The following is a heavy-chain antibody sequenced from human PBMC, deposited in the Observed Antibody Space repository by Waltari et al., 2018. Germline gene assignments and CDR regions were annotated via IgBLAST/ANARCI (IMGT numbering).Heavy chain of an antibody. V-gene: IGHV3-15*01. CDR2: IKSKTDGETT. CDR1: GFTFSRSW. J-gene: IGHJ3*02. Sequence: VQLVDSGAGLVRPGGSLSLSCAASGFTFSRSWMSWDRQAPGKGLEWVGRIKSKTDGETTDYAAPVKGRFTISRDDSKNTLVLQMDSLKSEDTAVYYCTTGGVKGPHDAFDIWGQGTIVTVSS. CDR3: TTGGVKGPHDAFDI. D-gene: IGHD2-8*01.